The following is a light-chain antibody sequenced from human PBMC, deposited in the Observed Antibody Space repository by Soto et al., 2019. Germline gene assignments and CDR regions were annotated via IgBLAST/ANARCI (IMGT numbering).Light chain of an antibody. CDR2: GAS. CDR3: LHDHNYPWT. J-gene: IGKJ1*01. Sequence: AIQMTQSPSYLSASVGDRVTITCRASQVIRNDLGWYQQKPGKAPKLLIYGASNLQSGVPSRFSGSGSGTDFTLTITSLQPEDFATYYCLHDHNYPWTFGQGTKVDIK. CDR1: QVIRND. V-gene: IGKV1-6*01.